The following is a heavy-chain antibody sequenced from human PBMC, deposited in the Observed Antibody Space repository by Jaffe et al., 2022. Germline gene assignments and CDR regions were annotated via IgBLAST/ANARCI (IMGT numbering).Heavy chain of an antibody. Sequence: QVQLQESGPGLVKPSQTLSLTCTVSGGSISSGSYYWSWIRQPAGKGLEWIGRIYTSGSTNYNPSLKSRVTISVDTSKNQFSLKLSSVTAADTAVYYCARVNSSGWYYYYMDVWGKGTTVTVSS. CDR3: ARVNSSGWYYYYMDV. CDR1: GGSISSGSYY. J-gene: IGHJ6*03. D-gene: IGHD6-19*01. CDR2: IYTSGST. V-gene: IGHV4-61*02.